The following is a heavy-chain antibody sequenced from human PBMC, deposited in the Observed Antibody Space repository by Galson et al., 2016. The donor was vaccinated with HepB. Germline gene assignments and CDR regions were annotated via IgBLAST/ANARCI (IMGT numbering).Heavy chain of an antibody. J-gene: IGHJ4*02. D-gene: IGHD3-10*01. CDR1: GFTFSSFA. V-gene: IGHV3-23*01. CDR2: TSGRGDRI. CDR3: AKEGWFGELLYGHFDF. Sequence: SLRLSCAASGFTFSSFAMSWVRRVPGKGLEWVSATSGRGDRIRYPESVKGRFIISRDNSKNTLDVEMKNLRVEDTAGYYCAKEGWFGELLYGHFDFWGQGTLVTVSS.